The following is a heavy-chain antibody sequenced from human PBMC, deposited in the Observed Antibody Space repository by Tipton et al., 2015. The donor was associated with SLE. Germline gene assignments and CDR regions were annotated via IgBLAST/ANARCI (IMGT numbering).Heavy chain of an antibody. J-gene: IGHJ4*02. CDR2: IKQDGSEK. D-gene: IGHD3-22*01. CDR1: GFTFSSYW. Sequence: SLRLSCAASGFTFSSYWMSWVRQAPGKGLEWVANIKQDGSEKYYVDSVKGRFTISRDNAKNSPYLQMNSLRAEDTAVYYCARDGDSSGYYYSHYWGQGTLVTVSS. V-gene: IGHV3-7*01. CDR3: ARDGDSSGYYYSHY.